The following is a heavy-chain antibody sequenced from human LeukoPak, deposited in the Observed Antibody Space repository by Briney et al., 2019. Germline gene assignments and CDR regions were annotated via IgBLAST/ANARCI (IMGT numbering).Heavy chain of an antibody. CDR1: GFTFSTYW. CDR2: INEDGSEQ. D-gene: IGHD1-7*01. J-gene: IGHJ4*02. V-gene: IGHV3-7*01. Sequence: GGSLRLSCAASGFTFSTYWTSWVRQAPGKGLEWVANINEDGSEQYFVDSVKGRFTMSRDNAQNSLYLQMNSLRGDDTAVYYCARAGDRGTTDYWGQGTLVTVSS. CDR3: ARAGDRGTTDY.